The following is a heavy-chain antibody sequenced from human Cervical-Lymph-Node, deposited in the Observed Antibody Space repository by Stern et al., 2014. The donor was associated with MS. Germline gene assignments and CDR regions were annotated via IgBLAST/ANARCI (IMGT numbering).Heavy chain of an antibody. Sequence: QVQLVQSGDEVKKPGASVKVSCKASGYTFTSYAMHWVRQAPGQRLEWMGWINAGNGNTKYSQKFQGRVTITGDTSASTAYMELSSLRSEDTAVYYCARGGQDNWFDPWGQGTLVTVSS. CDR1: GYTFTSYA. J-gene: IGHJ5*02. CDR2: INAGNGNT. CDR3: ARGGQDNWFDP. V-gene: IGHV1-3*01.